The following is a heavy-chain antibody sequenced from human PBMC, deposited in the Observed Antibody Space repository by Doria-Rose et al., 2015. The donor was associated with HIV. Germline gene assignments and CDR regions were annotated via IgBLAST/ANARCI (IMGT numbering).Heavy chain of an antibody. Sequence: QVTLKESGPVLVKPTETLTLTCTVSGVSLSSPGMGVSWIRQPPGKALEWLANIFSDDERSYKTSLQSRLTNSRGSSISQVGFTMTDMNAVDTVTDYCARIKRSRWYHKYYFDFWGQGTLVIVSA. V-gene: IGHV2-26*01. D-gene: IGHD6-13*01. CDR3: ARIKRSRWYHKYYFDF. CDR1: GVSLSSPGMG. J-gene: IGHJ4*02. CDR2: IFSDDER.